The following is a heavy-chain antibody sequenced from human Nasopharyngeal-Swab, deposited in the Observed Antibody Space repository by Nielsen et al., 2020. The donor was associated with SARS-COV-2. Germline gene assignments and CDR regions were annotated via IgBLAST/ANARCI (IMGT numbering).Heavy chain of an antibody. J-gene: IGHJ6*02. CDR3: VGSGWYGDDYYYYGMDV. Sequence: SETLSLTCTVSGGSISSSSYYWGWIRQPPGKGLEWIGSIYYSGSTYYNPSLKSRVTISVDTSKNQFSLKLSSVTAADTAVYYCVGSGWYGDDYYYYGMDVWGQGTTVTVSS. V-gene: IGHV4-39*07. D-gene: IGHD6-13*01. CDR1: GGSISSSSYY. CDR2: IYYSGST.